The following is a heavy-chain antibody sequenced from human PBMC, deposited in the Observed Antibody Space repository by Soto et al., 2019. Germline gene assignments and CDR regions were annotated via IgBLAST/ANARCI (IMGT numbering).Heavy chain of an antibody. V-gene: IGHV6-1*01. CDR3: ARGVLRFLEWLSSYYFDY. Sequence: SQTLSLTGAMCGLSVSTNSPAWNCIRQSPSRGRQWLGRTYYRSKWYNDYAVSVKSRITINPYTSKNQFSLQLNYVTPEDTAVYYCARGVLRFLEWLSSYYFDYWGQGTLVTVS. D-gene: IGHD3-3*01. CDR2: TYYRSKWYN. J-gene: IGHJ4*02. CDR1: GLSVSTNSPA.